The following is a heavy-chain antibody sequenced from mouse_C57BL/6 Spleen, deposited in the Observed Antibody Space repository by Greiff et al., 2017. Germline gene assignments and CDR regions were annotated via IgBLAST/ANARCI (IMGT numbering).Heavy chain of an antibody. CDR2: IRNKANNHAT. CDR3: TPNWERVWFAY. J-gene: IGHJ3*01. CDR1: GFTFSDAW. Sequence: EVKVEESGGGLVQPGGSMKLSCAASGFTFSDAWMDWVRQSPEKGLEWVAEIRNKANNHATYYAESVKGRFTISRDDSKSSVYLQMNSVRAEDTGIYYCTPNWERVWFAYWGQGALVTVSA. V-gene: IGHV6-6*01. D-gene: IGHD4-1*02.